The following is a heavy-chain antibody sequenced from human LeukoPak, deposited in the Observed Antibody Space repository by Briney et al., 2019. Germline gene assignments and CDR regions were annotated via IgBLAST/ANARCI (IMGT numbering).Heavy chain of an antibody. CDR1: GFTFISYG. D-gene: IGHD4-23*01. V-gene: IGHV3-30*02. Sequence: GGSLRLSCAASGFTFISYGMHWVRQAPGKGLEWVAFIRNDGSNKYYADSVKGRFTISRDNSKNTLYLQMNSLRAEDTAVYYCAKLLSNSGRFLYWGQGTLVTVSS. J-gene: IGHJ4*02. CDR3: AKLLSNSGRFLY. CDR2: IRNDGSNK.